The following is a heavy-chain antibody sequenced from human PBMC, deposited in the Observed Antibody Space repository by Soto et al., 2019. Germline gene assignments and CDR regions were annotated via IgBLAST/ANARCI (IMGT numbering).Heavy chain of an antibody. J-gene: IGHJ5*02. CDR2: VYYSGTT. V-gene: IGHV4-61*08. Sequence: PSETLSLTCTVSGGSIDSGDDYWSWIRQPPGKGLEWIGYVYYSGTTNYNPFLKSRVTLSLDKSKNQFSLKMNSVTAADAAVYYCARDVIVPPSYFDPWGQRTLVTVPS. CDR3: ARDVIVPPSYFDP. CDR1: GGSIDSGDDY. D-gene: IGHD2-8*01.